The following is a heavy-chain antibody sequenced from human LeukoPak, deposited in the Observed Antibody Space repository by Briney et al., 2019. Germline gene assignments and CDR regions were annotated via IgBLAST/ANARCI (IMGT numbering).Heavy chain of an antibody. CDR1: GYTFTSYS. CDR3: ARSGSSYSSSFDY. Sequence: SVKVSCKASGYTFTSYSMHWVRQAPGQGLEWMGGIIPIFGTANYAQKFQGRVTITADKSTSTAYMELSSLRSEDTAVYYCARSGSSYSSSFDYWGQGTLVTVSS. D-gene: IGHD6-6*01. CDR2: IIPIFGTA. V-gene: IGHV1-69*06. J-gene: IGHJ4*02.